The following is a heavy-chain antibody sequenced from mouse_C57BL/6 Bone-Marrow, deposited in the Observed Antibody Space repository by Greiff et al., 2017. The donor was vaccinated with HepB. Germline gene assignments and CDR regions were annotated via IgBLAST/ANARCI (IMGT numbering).Heavy chain of an antibody. CDR2: ISNLAYSI. CDR1: GFTFSDYG. Sequence: EVHLVESGGGLVQPGGSLKLSCAASGFTFSDYGMAWVRQAPRKGPEWVAFISNLAYSIYYADTVTGRFTISRENAKNTLYLEMSSLRSEDTAMYYCARRRLGFFDYWGQGTTLTVSS. D-gene: IGHD2-13*01. CDR3: ARRRLGFFDY. J-gene: IGHJ2*01. V-gene: IGHV5-15*01.